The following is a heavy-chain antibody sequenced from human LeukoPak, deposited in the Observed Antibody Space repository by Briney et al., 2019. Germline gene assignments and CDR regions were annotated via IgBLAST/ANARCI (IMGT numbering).Heavy chain of an antibody. CDR1: GYSFTSYW. Sequence: GESLKISCKGFGYSFTSYWIGWVRQMPGKGLEWMGIIYPGDSDTRYSPSFQGQVTISADKSISTAYLQWSSLKASDTAMYYCARHGVQIVGATGTAFDIWGQGTMVTVSS. CDR2: IYPGDSDT. D-gene: IGHD1-26*01. V-gene: IGHV5-51*01. CDR3: ARHGVQIVGATGTAFDI. J-gene: IGHJ3*02.